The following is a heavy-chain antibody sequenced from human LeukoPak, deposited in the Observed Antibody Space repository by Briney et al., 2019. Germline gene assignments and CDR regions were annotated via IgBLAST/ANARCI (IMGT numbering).Heavy chain of an antibody. V-gene: IGHV3-30*02. CDR1: GFTFSSYG. CDR3: AKLAREYQLRPYRYYYYMDV. J-gene: IGHJ6*03. Sequence: GGSLRLSCAASGFTFSSYGMHWVRQAPGKGLEWVAFIRYDGSNKYYADSVKGRFTISRDNSKNTLYLQMNSLRAEDTAVYYCAKLAREYQLRPYRYYYYMDVWGKGTTVTVSS. CDR2: IRYDGSNK. D-gene: IGHD2-2*01.